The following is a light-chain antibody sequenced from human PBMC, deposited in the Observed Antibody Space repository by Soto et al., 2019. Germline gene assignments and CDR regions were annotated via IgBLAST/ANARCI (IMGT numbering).Light chain of an antibody. V-gene: IGKV1-12*01. CDR3: QQRSNWWK. CDR1: QGISNW. CDR2: AAS. Sequence: DIQMTPSPSSVSASVLDRVTITCRSSQGISNWLAWYQQKPGKAPKLQIYAASSLQSGVPSRFSGSGSGTDFTLTISSLQPEDFAVYYCQQRSNWWKFGQGTKVDIK. J-gene: IGKJ1*01.